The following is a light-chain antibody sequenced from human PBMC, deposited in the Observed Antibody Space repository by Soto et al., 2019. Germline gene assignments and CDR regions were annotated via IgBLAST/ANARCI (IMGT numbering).Light chain of an antibody. Sequence: ELTQPPSVSVSPGQTASIPCSGDELGDKFVCWYQQKPGQSPILVIYQDTKRPSGIPERFSGSNSGNTATLTISGTQAMDESDYYCQVWDSGTVVFGGGTKVTVL. CDR3: QVWDSGTVV. J-gene: IGLJ2*01. CDR2: QDT. CDR1: ELGDKF. V-gene: IGLV3-1*01.